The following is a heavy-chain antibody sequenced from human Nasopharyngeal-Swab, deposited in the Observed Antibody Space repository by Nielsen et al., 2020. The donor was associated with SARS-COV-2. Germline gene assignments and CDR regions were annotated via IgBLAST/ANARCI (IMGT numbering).Heavy chain of an antibody. CDR2: ISYDGSNK. J-gene: IGHJ4*02. Sequence: GESLKISCAASGFTFSSYGMHWVRQAPGKGLEWVAVISYDGSNKYYADSVKGRFTISRDNSKNTLYLQMSSLRAEDTAVYYCVKGRAGFDPSYFDYWGQGTLVTVSS. V-gene: IGHV3-30*18. CDR1: GFTFSSYG. CDR3: VKGRAGFDPSYFDY.